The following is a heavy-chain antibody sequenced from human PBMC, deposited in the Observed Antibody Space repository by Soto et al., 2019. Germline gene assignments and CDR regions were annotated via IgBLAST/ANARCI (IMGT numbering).Heavy chain of an antibody. J-gene: IGHJ4*02. CDR2: IYYSGST. V-gene: IGHV4-30-4*01. Sequence: SETLSLTCTVSGGSISSGDYYWSWIRQPPGKGLEWIGYIYYSGSTYYNPSLKSRVTISVDTSKNQFSLKLSSVTAADTAVYYCARVPLPRFWSGYYSLIEYFDYWGQGTLVTVSS. D-gene: IGHD3-3*01. CDR3: ARVPLPRFWSGYYSLIEYFDY. CDR1: GGSISSGDYY.